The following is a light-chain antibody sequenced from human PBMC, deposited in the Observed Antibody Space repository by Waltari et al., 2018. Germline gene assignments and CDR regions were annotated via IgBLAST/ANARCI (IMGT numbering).Light chain of an antibody. V-gene: IGKV3-20*01. CDR3: QPHVRFPAT. Sequence: IVLTQSPGTLSLSPGERATLSCRASQSVSRYLAWYHQKPGQAPRLPIYGASTRAAGIPDRFSGSGSGTDFSLTISRLEAEDFAVYYCQPHVRFPATFGQGTKVEIK. J-gene: IGKJ1*01. CDR2: GAS. CDR1: QSVSRY.